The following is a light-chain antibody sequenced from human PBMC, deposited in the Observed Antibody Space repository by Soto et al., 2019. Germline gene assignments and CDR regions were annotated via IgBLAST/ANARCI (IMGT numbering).Light chain of an antibody. Sequence: EIVMTQSPATLSVSPGERVTFSCRASQNTWNKLAWYQQKPGQTPRLLIFDVSTRATGIPARFSGSGSGTDFTLTISSLEPEDSAVYYCQQRHMRPITFGQGTRLEIK. CDR2: DVS. CDR3: QQRHMRPIT. V-gene: IGKV3-15*01. J-gene: IGKJ5*01. CDR1: QNTWNK.